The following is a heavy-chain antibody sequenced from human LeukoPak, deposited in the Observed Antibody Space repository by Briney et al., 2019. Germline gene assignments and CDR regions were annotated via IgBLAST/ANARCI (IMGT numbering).Heavy chain of an antibody. CDR2: INHSGST. Sequence: GSLRLSCAASGFTFSDYYMSWIRQPPGKGLEWIGEINHSGSTNYNPSLKSRVTISVDTSKNQFSLKLSSVTAADTAVYHCARGLRFLDGWGQGTVVTVSS. J-gene: IGHJ4*02. CDR3: ARGLRFLDG. V-gene: IGHV4-34*01. CDR1: GFTFSDYY. D-gene: IGHD3-3*01.